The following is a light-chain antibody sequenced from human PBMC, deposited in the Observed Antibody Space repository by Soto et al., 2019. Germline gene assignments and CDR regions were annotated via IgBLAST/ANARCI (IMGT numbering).Light chain of an antibody. Sequence: QSALTQPASVSGSPGQSITISCTGTSSDIGGYNYVSWYQQHPGKAPKLMIYVVTNRPAGVSDRFSGSKSGNTASLTISGLQAEDEALYYCCSYTNIFSYVFGTGTKLTVL. V-gene: IGLV2-14*03. CDR1: SSDIGGYNY. CDR2: VVT. CDR3: CSYTNIFSYV. J-gene: IGLJ1*01.